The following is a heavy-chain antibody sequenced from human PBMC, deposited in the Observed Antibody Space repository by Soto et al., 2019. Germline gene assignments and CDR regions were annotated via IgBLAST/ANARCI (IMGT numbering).Heavy chain of an antibody. CDR1: GGSISSYY. CDR2: VYYSGNT. J-gene: IGHJ4*02. V-gene: IGHV4-59*01. D-gene: IGHD1-26*01. CDR3: ERGSGSYDPLDY. Sequence: SETLSLTCSVSGGSISSYYWSWIRQPPGKGLEWIGYVYYSGNTNYNPSLKGRVTMSVDTSKNQFSLKLSSVTAADTAVYYCERGSGSYDPLDYWGQGTLVTVSS.